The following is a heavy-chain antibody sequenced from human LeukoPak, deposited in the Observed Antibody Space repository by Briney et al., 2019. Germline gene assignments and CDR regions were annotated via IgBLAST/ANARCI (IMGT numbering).Heavy chain of an antibody. CDR2: VSDSGDGT. CDR3: AKATGYLL. J-gene: IGHJ4*02. CDR1: GFTFSNYA. Sequence: PGGSLRLSCAASGFTFSNYAMYWVRQAPGKGLEWVLGVSDSGDGTHYADSVKGRFTISRDNSENTLYLQMNSLRAEDTAVYYCAKATGYLLWGQGTLVTVSS. D-gene: IGHD1-14*01. V-gene: IGHV3-23*01.